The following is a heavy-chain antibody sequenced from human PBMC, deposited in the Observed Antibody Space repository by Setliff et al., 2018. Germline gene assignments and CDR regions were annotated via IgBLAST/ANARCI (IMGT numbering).Heavy chain of an antibody. V-gene: IGHV1-18*01. CDR3: AILGNSMIVLDIGGHDF. Sequence: ASVKVSCKASGYAFTNYGINWVRQAPGQGLEWMGWINNYNFNTNYPQKFLGRVTMTTDTSTSTAYMELRSLRSDDTAVYYCAILGNSMIVLDIGGHDFWGQGTLVTVS. CDR2: INNYNFNT. D-gene: IGHD3-22*01. CDR1: GYAFTNYG. J-gene: IGHJ4*02.